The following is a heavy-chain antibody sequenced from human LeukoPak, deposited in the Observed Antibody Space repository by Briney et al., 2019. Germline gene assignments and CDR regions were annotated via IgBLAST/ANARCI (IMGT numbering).Heavy chain of an antibody. D-gene: IGHD2-15*01. CDR1: GFTFSNFA. CDR2: ISGSDGGT. CDR3: AKATLGSCSGARCYPFDC. Sequence: PGGSLRLSCAASGFTFSNFAMSWVRQAPGKELEWVSTISGSDGGTYNADSVKGRFTISRDNSKNTLYLQMNSLRGEDTAVYYCAKATLGSCSGARCYPFDCWGQGTLVTVSS. J-gene: IGHJ4*02. V-gene: IGHV3-23*01.